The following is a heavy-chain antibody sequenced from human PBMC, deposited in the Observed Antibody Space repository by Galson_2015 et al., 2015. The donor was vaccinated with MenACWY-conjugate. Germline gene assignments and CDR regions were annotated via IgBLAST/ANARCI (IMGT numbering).Heavy chain of an antibody. V-gene: IGHV3-30*03. D-gene: IGHD2-15*01. J-gene: IGHJ4*02. CDR2: ISYDGNNE. CDR3: ARDLGFCSGGTCYSVYDS. CDR1: GFSFSRYG. Sequence: SLRLSCAASGFSFSRYGMHWVRQAPGKGLEWVAVISYDGNNEYYVDSVKGRFTISRDNAQNSLYLQMNSLRADDTAVYYCARDLGFCSGGTCYSVYDSWGQGTLVTVSS.